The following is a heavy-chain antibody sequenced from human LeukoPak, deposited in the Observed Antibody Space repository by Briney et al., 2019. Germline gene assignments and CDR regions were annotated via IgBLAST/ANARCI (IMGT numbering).Heavy chain of an antibody. CDR2: IYTSGSA. V-gene: IGHV4-4*07. Sequence: PSETLSLTCTVSGASISSYYWSWVRQPAGKALEWLGRIYTSGSANYNPSLKSRATMSVDTSKNQFSLKLTSVTAADTAVYYCARESRGGTTVFDYWGQGALVTVSS. CDR1: GASISSYY. D-gene: IGHD1-7*01. CDR3: ARESRGGTTVFDY. J-gene: IGHJ4*02.